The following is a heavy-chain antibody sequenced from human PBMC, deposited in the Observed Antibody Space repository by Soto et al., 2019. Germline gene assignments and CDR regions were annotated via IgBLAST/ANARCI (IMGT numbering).Heavy chain of an antibody. CDR2: IRRKANSYTT. J-gene: IGHJ6*02. CDR3: AMLGGWSGGSSGMDV. CDR1: GLIFSDYH. V-gene: IGHV3-72*01. D-gene: IGHD6-19*01. Sequence: EVQLVESGGGLVQPGGSLRLSCAASGLIFSDYHMDWVRQAPGKGLEWVGRIRRKANSYTTEYAASVKGRFTISRDDSMNSLYLQMYSLKSEDTAVYYCAMLGGWSGGSSGMDVWGQGTTVTVSS.